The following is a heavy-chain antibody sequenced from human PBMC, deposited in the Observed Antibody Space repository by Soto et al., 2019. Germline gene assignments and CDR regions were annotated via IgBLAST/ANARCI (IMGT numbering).Heavy chain of an antibody. CDR2: ISSSSSYI. Sequence: PGGSLRLSCAASGFTFSSYSMNWVRQAPGKGLEWVSSISSSSSYIYYADSVKGRFTISRDNAKNSLYLQMNSLRAEDTAVYYCARGYSYGKKGFDYWGQGTLVTVSS. J-gene: IGHJ4*02. D-gene: IGHD5-18*01. CDR3: ARGYSYGKKGFDY. V-gene: IGHV3-21*01. CDR1: GFTFSSYS.